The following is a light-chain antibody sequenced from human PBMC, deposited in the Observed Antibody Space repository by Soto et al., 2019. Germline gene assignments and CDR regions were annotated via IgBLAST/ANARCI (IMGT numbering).Light chain of an antibody. Sequence: SYELTQPPSVSVAPGQTASLTCGGHKIGTKSVHWYQQRPGQAPLLVVFDDTDRPSGIPERFSGSNSGSTATLTISRVEAGDEADYYCQVWDGSSDHQVFGGGTKLTVL. J-gene: IGLJ3*02. CDR1: KIGTKS. CDR3: QVWDGSSDHQV. CDR2: DDT. V-gene: IGLV3-21*02.